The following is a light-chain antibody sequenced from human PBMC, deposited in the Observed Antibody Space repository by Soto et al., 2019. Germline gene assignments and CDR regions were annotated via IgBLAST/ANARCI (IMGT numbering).Light chain of an antibody. J-gene: IGKJ1*01. CDR1: QTISSW. CDR3: QHYNSYSEA. Sequence: IQMTQSPSTLSGSVGDRVTITCRSSQTISSWLAWYQQKPGEAPKLLIYKASTLKSGVPSRFSGSGSGTEFTLTISSLQPDDFATYYCQHYNSYSEAFGQGTKVDI. V-gene: IGKV1-5*03. CDR2: KAS.